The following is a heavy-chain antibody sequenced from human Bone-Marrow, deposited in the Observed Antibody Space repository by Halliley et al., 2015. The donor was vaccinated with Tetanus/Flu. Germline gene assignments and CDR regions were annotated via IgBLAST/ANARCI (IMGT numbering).Heavy chain of an antibody. Sequence: TLSLTCTVTFSRGSISSGGSYWDWNRPFPGKGPGWDGDIYYSGSTYYNPSLQSRVIMSVDTSKNQLSLKLSSVTAADTAVYYCARGLYYYGSGSYFDFWGQGTLVTVSS. V-gene: IGHV4-31*03. J-gene: IGHJ4*02. CDR1: RGSISSGGSY. CDR2: IYYSGST. CDR3: ARGLYYYGSGSYFDF. D-gene: IGHD3-10*01.